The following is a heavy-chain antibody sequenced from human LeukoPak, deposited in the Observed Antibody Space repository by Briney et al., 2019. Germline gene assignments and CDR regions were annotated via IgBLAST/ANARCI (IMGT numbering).Heavy chain of an antibody. D-gene: IGHD4-17*01. CDR3: ARHAFLGDYGDYYSYWYFDL. V-gene: IGHV4-59*08. CDR1: GGSFSDYY. Sequence: PSETLSLTCAVYGGSFSDYYWSWIRQPPGKGLEWIGYIYYSGSTNYNPSLKSRVTISVDTSKNQFSLKLSSVTAADTAVYYCARHAFLGDYGDYYSYWYFDLWGRGTLVTVSS. J-gene: IGHJ2*01. CDR2: IYYSGST.